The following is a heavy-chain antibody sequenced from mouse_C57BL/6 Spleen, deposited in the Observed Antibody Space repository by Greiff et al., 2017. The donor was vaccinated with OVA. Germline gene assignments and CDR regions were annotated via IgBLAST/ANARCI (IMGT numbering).Heavy chain of an antibody. Sequence: VKPGASVKISCKASGYSFTDYNMNWVKENNGKSLEWIGVINPNYGTTSYNQKFKGKATLTVDQSSSTAYMQVNSLTSEDSAVYYCARVRREGYYYVMDYWGQGTSVTVSS. CDR3: ARVRREGYYYVMDY. V-gene: IGHV1-39*01. CDR2: INPNYGTT. J-gene: IGHJ4*01. D-gene: IGHD2-14*01. CDR1: GYSFTDYN.